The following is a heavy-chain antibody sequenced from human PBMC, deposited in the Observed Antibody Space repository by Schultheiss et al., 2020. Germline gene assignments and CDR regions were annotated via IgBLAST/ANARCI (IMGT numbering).Heavy chain of an antibody. Sequence: GGSLRLSCAASGFTFSSYEMNWVRQAPGKGLEWVGRTRNKANSYTTEYAASVKGRFTISRDDSKNSLYLQMNSLRAEDTAVYYCARFGIYCSSPRCAPNWGQGTLVTVSS. CDR1: GFTFSSYE. V-gene: IGHV3-72*01. D-gene: IGHD2-2*01. CDR2: TRNKANSYTT. J-gene: IGHJ4*02. CDR3: ARFGIYCSSPRCAPN.